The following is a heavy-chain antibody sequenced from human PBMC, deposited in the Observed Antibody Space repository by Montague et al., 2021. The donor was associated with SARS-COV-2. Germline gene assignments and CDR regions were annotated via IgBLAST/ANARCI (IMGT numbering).Heavy chain of an antibody. Sequence: SETLSLTCTVTGDSVISDKYYWSWIRQPPGKGLKWIGFIYDSGXTXYNPSLHSRVTITIDTSKNQFSLNLMSVTTADTAVYYCVKGSGYPWGQGTLVTVSS. J-gene: IGHJ5*02. V-gene: IGHV4-61*01. CDR2: IYDSGXT. CDR1: GDSVISDKYY. CDR3: VKGSGYP. D-gene: IGHD3-22*01.